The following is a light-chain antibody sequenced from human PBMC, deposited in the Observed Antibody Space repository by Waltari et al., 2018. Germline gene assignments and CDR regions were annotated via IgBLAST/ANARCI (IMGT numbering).Light chain of an antibody. CDR3: QQYYDTPRT. CDR2: WAS. Sequence: DIVMTQSPDSLAVSLGERATINRKSSQTVLYSSDNNNYLAWYQQKLGQPPKLLIYWASTRAYGVPDRFCGSGSGTDFTLTISSLQAEDVAVYYCQQYYDTPRTFGQGTRVEIK. CDR1: QTVLYSSDNNNY. J-gene: IGKJ1*01. V-gene: IGKV4-1*01.